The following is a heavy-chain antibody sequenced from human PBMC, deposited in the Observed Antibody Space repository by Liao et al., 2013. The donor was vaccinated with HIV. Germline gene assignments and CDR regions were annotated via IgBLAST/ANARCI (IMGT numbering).Heavy chain of an antibody. CDR2: IYASGTT. D-gene: IGHD4-11*01. J-gene: IGHJ4*02. Sequence: QVQLQESGPGLVKPSETLSLTCTVSGGSISSYYWTWIRQPAGKGLEWIGRIYASGTTSQNPSLKSRVTMSVDTSKNQFSLRLTSVTAADTAVYFCAREDYIFLSFDSWGQGILVTVSS. CDR1: GGSISSYY. V-gene: IGHV4-4*07. CDR3: AREDYIFLSFDS.